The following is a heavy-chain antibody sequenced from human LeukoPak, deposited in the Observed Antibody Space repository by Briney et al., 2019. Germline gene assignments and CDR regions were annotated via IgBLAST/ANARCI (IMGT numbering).Heavy chain of an antibody. V-gene: IGHV4-31*03. CDR3: ARGYYDILTGYFQGIDH. J-gene: IGHJ4*02. Sequence: PSETLSLTCTVSGGSISRGGYYWSWIRQHPGKGLEYIGYIYYSGSIYYNPPLKSRVTISLDPSKNQFSLKLSSVTAADTAVYYCARGYYDILTGYFQGIDHWGQGTLVTVSS. CDR2: IYYSGSI. CDR1: GGSISRGGYY. D-gene: IGHD3-9*01.